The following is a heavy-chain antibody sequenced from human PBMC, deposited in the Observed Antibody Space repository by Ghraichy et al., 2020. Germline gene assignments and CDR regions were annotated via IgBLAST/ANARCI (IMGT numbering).Heavy chain of an antibody. D-gene: IGHD3-9*01. CDR3: AREGRYFDWLKSTGYYYYYGMDV. CDR2: ISSSSSYI. V-gene: IGHV3-21*01. J-gene: IGHJ6*02. CDR1: GFTFSSYS. Sequence: GGSLRLSCAASGFTFSSYSMNWVRQAPGKGLEWVSSISSSSSYIYYADSVKGRFTISRDNAKNSLYLQMNSLRAEDTSVYYCAREGRYFDWLKSTGYYYYYGMDVWGQGTTVTVSS.